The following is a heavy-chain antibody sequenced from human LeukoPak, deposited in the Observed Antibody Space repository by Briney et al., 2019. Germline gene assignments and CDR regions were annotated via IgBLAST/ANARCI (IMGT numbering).Heavy chain of an antibody. CDR3: ARGDDLDY. J-gene: IGHJ4*02. Sequence: PGGSLRLSCAASGFTFSSYAMHWVRQAPGKGLEWVAVISYDGSNKYYADSVKGRFTISRDNSKNTLYLQMNSLRAEDTAVYYCARGDDLDYWGQGTLVTVSS. CDR2: ISYDGSNK. CDR1: GFTFSSYA. V-gene: IGHV3-30*04. D-gene: IGHD1-1*01.